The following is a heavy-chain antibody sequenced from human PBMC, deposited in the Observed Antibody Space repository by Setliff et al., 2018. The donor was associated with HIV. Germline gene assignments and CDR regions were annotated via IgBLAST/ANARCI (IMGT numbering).Heavy chain of an antibody. CDR2: IYYSGGI. Sequence: SETLSLTCSVSGGSISSRSYFWGWIRQPPGKGLEWIGSIYYSGGIYYNPSLKSRVTISVDTSKNQVSLNLKSVTAADTALYYCARHVSGGGSFNWFDPWGQGTLVTVSS. V-gene: IGHV4-39*01. J-gene: IGHJ5*02. D-gene: IGHD1-26*01. CDR3: ARHVSGGGSFNWFDP. CDR1: GGSISSRSYF.